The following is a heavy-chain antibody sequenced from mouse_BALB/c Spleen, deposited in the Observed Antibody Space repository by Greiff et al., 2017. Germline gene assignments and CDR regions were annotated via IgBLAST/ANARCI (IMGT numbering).Heavy chain of an antibody. CDR1: GFTFSSYT. CDR2: ISSGGSYT. CDR3: TRGRAYGNYWYFDV. J-gene: IGHJ1*01. D-gene: IGHD2-1*01. Sequence: DVKVEESGGGLVKPGGSLILSCAASGFTFSSYTMSWVRQTPEKRLEWVATISSGGSYTYYPASVKGRFTISRDKAKNTLYLQMSSLKSEDTAMYYGTRGRAYGNYWYFDVWGAGTAVTVSS. V-gene: IGHV5-6-4*01.